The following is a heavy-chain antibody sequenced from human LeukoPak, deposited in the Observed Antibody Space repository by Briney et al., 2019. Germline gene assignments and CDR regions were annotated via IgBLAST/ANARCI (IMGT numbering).Heavy chain of an antibody. CDR2: ISSSSSYI. J-gene: IGHJ6*03. CDR1: GFTFSSYS. Sequence: GGSLRLSCAASGFTFSSYSMNWVRQAPGKGLEWVSSISSSSSYIYYADSVKGRFTISRDNAKNSLYLQMNSLRAEDTALYYCAKGNDGNYYYYMDVWGKGTTVTISS. V-gene: IGHV3-21*04. CDR3: AKGNDGNYYYYMDV. D-gene: IGHD1-1*01.